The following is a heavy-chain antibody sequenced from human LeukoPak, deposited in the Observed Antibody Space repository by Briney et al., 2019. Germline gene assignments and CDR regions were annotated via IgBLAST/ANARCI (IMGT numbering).Heavy chain of an antibody. CDR2: IYYSGST. D-gene: IGHD3-3*01. V-gene: IGHV4-39*07. CDR3: ARVFHYDFWSGYLGYYYYYMDV. Sequence: SETLSLTCTVSGGSISSSSYYWGWIRQPPGKGLEWIGCIYYSGSTYYNPSLKSRVTISVDTSKNQFSLKLSSVTAADTAVYYCARVFHYDFWSGYLGYYYYYMDVWGKGTTVTVSS. CDR1: GGSISSSSYY. J-gene: IGHJ6*03.